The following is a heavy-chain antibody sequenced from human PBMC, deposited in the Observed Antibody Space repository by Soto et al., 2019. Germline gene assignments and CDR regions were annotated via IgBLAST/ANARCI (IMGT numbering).Heavy chain of an antibody. V-gene: IGHV1-18*01. D-gene: IGHD2-2*01. CDR3: ARDTSNSFDS. Sequence: LLVQSGGELKKPGTSVKVSCNTSGYTFNTYFITWVRQAPGQGLEWMGWISPHNGNTNYAEKFQGRVTMTADRITKTAYMELRNLRFDDTAVYYCARDTSNSFDSWGQGTPVTVS. CDR2: ISPHNGNT. J-gene: IGHJ4*02. CDR1: GYTFNTYF.